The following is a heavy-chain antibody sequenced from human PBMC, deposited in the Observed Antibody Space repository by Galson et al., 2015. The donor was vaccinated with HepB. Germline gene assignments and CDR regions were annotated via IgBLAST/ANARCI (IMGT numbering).Heavy chain of an antibody. CDR3: ARAVPCGGDCYYYYYGMDV. Sequence: SVKVSCKASGGTFSSYAISWVRQAPGQGLEWMGRIIPILGIANYAQKFQDRVTITADKSTSTAYMELSSLRSEDTAVYYCARAVPCGGDCYYYYYGMDVWGQGTTVTVSS. CDR2: IIPILGIA. V-gene: IGHV1-69*04. D-gene: IGHD2-21*02. CDR1: GGTFSSYA. J-gene: IGHJ6*02.